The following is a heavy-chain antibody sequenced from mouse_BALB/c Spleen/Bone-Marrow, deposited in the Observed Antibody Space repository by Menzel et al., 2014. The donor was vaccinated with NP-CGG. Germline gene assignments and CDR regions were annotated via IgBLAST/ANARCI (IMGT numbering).Heavy chain of an antibody. V-gene: IGHV2-2*01. Sequence: QVQLQQSGPGLVQPSQSLSITCTVSGFSLTSYGVHWVRQSPGKGLEWLGVIWSGGITDYDAAFISRLNITKDNSKSQVFFKMNSLRADDTAIYYCARKNDAEYYSAMDYWGQGTSVAVSS. CDR1: GFSLTSYG. J-gene: IGHJ4*01. D-gene: IGHD2-12*01. CDR2: IWSGGIT. CDR3: ARKNDAEYYSAMDY.